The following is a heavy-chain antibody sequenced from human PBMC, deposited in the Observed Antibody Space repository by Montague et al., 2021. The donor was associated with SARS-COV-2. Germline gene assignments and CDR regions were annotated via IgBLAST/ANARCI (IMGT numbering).Heavy chain of an antibody. D-gene: IGHD3-10*01. CDR1: AGSIGTNSYY. CDR3: ARLWDFYGSGSYKNSRFDP. CDR2: ISYSGST. J-gene: IGHJ5*02. Sequence: SETLSLTCTVSAGSIGTNSYYWAWIRQPPGKGLEWIGSISYSGSTYFNPSLESRLTMSVDTSKNHFSLKLSSVTAADTAVYYCARLWDFYGSGSYKNSRFDPWGQGTRVTVSS. V-gene: IGHV4-39*02.